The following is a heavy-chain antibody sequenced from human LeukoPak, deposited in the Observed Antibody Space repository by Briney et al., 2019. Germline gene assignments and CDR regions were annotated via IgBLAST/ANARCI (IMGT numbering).Heavy chain of an antibody. V-gene: IGHV4-59*01. D-gene: IGHD3-9*01. CDR2: IYYTGST. J-gene: IGHJ3*02. Sequence: PSETLSLTRTVSGGSISSFYWSWIRQPPGKGLEWIGYIYYTGSTNYSPSLKSRVTIFGDTSKNQFFLKLSSVTAADTAVYYCARARYVNSFYAFDIWGQGTLVTVSS. CDR3: ARARYVNSFYAFDI. CDR1: GGSISSFY.